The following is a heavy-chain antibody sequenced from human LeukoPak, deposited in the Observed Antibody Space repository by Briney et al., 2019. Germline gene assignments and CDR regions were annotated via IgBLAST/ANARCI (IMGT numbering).Heavy chain of an antibody. CDR3: ARAFQSLGGLSLPDY. CDR1: GGTFSSYA. J-gene: IGHJ4*02. V-gene: IGHV7-4-1*02. D-gene: IGHD3-16*02. CDR2: IHPSTGNP. Sequence: ASVKVSCKASGGTFSSYAISWVRQAPGQGLEWMGWIHPSTGNPAYAQGFTGRFVFSLDTSVSTTYLQITSLKAEDTAVYFCARAFQSLGGLSLPDYWGQGTLVTVSS.